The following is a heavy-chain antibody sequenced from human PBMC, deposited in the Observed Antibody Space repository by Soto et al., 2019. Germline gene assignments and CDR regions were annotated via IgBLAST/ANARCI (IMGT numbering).Heavy chain of an antibody. J-gene: IGHJ6*03. CDR1: GFTFSSYS. Sequence: GGSLRLSCAASGFTFSSYSMNWVRQAPGKGLEWVSAISGSSSSTYYADSVKGRFTISRDNSKNTLYLQMNSLGAEDTAVYYCAKVYCSSTSCYAAYYYYMDVWGKGTTVTVSS. CDR3: AKVYCSSTSCYAAYYYYMDV. D-gene: IGHD2-2*01. V-gene: IGHV3-23*01. CDR2: ISGSSSST.